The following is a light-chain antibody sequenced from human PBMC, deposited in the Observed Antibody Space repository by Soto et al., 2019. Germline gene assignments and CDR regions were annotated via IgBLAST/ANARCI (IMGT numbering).Light chain of an antibody. Sequence: EIVLTQSPGTLSLSPGERATLSCRASPSVTNYLAWYQQKPGQPPRLLIYGAFNRAAGIPARFSGSGSGTDFTLTTSSLEPEDSAVYYCQQRNIWPPVTFGQGTRLEIK. CDR3: QQRNIWPPVT. V-gene: IGKV3-11*01. J-gene: IGKJ5*01. CDR2: GAF. CDR1: PSVTNY.